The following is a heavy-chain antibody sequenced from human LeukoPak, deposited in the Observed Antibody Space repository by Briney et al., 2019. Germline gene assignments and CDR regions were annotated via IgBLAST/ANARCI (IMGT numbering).Heavy chain of an antibody. V-gene: IGHV3-74*01. CDR2: INTDGSST. CDR3: ARAVEMTTIIAFDI. CDR1: GFTFSSYW. Sequence: GGSLRLSCAASGFTFSSYWMHWVRQAPGKGLVWVSRINTDGSSTSYADSVKGRFTISRDNAKNSLFLQMNSLRADDTAVYYCARAVEMTTIIAFDIWGQGTLVTVSS. D-gene: IGHD5-24*01. J-gene: IGHJ3*02.